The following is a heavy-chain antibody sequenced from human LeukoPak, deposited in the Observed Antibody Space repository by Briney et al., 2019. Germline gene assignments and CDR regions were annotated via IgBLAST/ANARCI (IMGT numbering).Heavy chain of an antibody. D-gene: IGHD3-10*01. J-gene: IGHJ4*02. CDR3: ARDKSAGADTGSSFYY. CDR1: GFTFSNYW. Sequence: HPGGSLRLSCAASGFTFSNYWMTWVRQAPGKGLEWVASINQDGSEKYYVDSAKGRFTISRDNAKNSLYLQMNSLRAEDTAVYYCARDKSAGADTGSSFYYWGQGALVTVSS. CDR2: INQDGSEK. V-gene: IGHV3-7*03.